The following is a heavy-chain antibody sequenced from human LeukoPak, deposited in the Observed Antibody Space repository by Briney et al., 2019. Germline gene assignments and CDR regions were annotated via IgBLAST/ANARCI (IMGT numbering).Heavy chain of an antibody. CDR3: ARDSTFKLDY. CDR1: GFSFSAYW. Sequence: GGSLRLSCAASGFSFSAYWMTWVRQAPGKGLEWVANIKQDGSERHYVDSVRGRFTISRDSARNSLHLQMNSLRAEGTAVYYCARDSTFKLDYWGQGTLVTVSS. J-gene: IGHJ4*02. CDR2: IKQDGSER. V-gene: IGHV3-7*01.